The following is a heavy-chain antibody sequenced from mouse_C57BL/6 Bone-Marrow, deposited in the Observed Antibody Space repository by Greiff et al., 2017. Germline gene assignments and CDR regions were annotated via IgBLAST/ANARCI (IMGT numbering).Heavy chain of an antibody. V-gene: IGHV1-64*01. Sequence: QVQLQQPGAELVKPGASVKLSCKASGYTFTSYWMHWVKQRPGQGLEWIGMIHPNSGSTNYNEKFKSKATLTVDKSYSTAYMQLSSLSSEDSAVYYCPPSYDYGGYFDVWGTGTTVTVSS. D-gene: IGHD2-4*01. CDR2: IHPNSGST. CDR3: PPSYDYGGYFDV. J-gene: IGHJ1*03. CDR1: GYTFTSYW.